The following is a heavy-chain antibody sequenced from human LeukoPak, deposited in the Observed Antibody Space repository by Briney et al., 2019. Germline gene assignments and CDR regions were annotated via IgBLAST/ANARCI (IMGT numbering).Heavy chain of an antibody. J-gene: IGHJ4*02. D-gene: IGHD1-14*01. Sequence: GGSLRLSCAASGFTFSNYEMNWVRQAPGKGLEWVSYISSGGRTIYYADSVKGRFTISRDNAENSLYLQMNSLRAEDTAVYYCAKNPNRGFDYWGQGTLVTVSS. V-gene: IGHV3-48*03. CDR3: AKNPNRGFDY. CDR2: ISSGGRTI. CDR1: GFTFSNYE.